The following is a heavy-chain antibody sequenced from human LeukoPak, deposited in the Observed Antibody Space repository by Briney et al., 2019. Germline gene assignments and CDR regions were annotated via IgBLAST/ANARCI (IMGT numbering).Heavy chain of an antibody. CDR2: IHPGDSEV. Sequence: GDSLKISCKGIGYRFSDYWIGWVRQMPGKGLEWMGIIHPGDSEVRYNPSFQGQVTISADKSISTACLQWSSLKASDTAMYYCARQGIAVAEIDYWGQGTLVTVSS. V-gene: IGHV5-51*01. CDR1: GYRFSDYW. D-gene: IGHD6-19*01. J-gene: IGHJ4*02. CDR3: ARQGIAVAEIDY.